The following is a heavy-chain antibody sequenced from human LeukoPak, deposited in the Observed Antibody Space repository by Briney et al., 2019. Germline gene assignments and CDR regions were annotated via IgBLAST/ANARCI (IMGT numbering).Heavy chain of an antibody. CDR1: GGTFSSYA. V-gene: IGHV1-69*01. CDR2: IIPIFGTA. Sequence: SVKVSCKASGGTFSSYAISWVRQAPGQGLEWMGGIIPIFGTANYAQKFQGRVMITADESTSTAYMELSSLRSEDTAVYYCARLPEVGYIAAAGTRDYWGQGTLVTVSS. J-gene: IGHJ4*02. CDR3: ARLPEVGYIAAAGTRDY. D-gene: IGHD6-13*01.